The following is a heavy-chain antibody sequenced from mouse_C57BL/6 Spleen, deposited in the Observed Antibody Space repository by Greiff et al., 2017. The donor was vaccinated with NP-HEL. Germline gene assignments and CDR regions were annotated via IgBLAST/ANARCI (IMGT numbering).Heavy chain of an antibody. CDR3: ARSDTTVVARGFDY. J-gene: IGHJ2*01. D-gene: IGHD1-1*01. V-gene: IGHV7-3*01. Sequence: EVKLVESGGGLVQPGGSLSLSCAASGFTFTDYYMSWVRQPPGKALEWLGFIRNKANGYTTEYSASVKGRFTISRDNSQSILYLQKNALRAEDSATYYCARSDTTVVARGFDYWGQGTTLTVSS. CDR1: GFTFTDYY. CDR2: IRNKANGYTT.